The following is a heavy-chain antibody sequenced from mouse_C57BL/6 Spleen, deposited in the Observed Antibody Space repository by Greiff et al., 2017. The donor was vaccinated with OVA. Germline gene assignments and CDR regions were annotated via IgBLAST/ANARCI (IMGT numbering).Heavy chain of an antibody. V-gene: IGHV5-6*01. D-gene: IGHD1-1*01. CDR2: ISSGGSYT. CDR1: GFTFSSYG. J-gene: IGHJ2*01. CDR3: ARHDYGSSSYFDY. Sequence: EVQRVESGGDLVKPGGSLKLSCAASGFTFSSYGMSWVRQTPDKRLEWVATISSGGSYTYYPDSVKGRFTISRDNAKNTLYLQMSSLKSEDTAMYYCARHDYGSSSYFDYWGQGTTLTVSS.